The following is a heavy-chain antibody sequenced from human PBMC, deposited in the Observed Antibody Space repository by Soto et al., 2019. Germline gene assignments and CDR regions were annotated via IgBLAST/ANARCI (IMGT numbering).Heavy chain of an antibody. Sequence: SVKVSCKASGGTFSSYAISWVRQAPGQGLEWMGGIIPIFGTANYAQKFQGRVTITADESTSTAYMELSSLRSEDTAVYYCARVGKYYGWGMFYSPYYYYGMDVWCQGITVNVS. CDR2: IIPIFGTA. D-gene: IGHD3-10*01. CDR1: GGTFSSYA. CDR3: ARVGKYYGWGMFYSPYYYYGMDV. V-gene: IGHV1-69*13. J-gene: IGHJ6*02.